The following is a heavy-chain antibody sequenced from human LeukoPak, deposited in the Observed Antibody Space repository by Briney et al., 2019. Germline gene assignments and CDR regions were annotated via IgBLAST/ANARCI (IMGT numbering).Heavy chain of an antibody. CDR3: ARDATHFDY. J-gene: IGHJ4*02. CDR1: GGSFSGYY. Sequence: SETLSLTCAVYGGSFSGYYWSWTRQPPGKGLEWIGEINHSGSTNYNPSLKSRVTISVDTSKNQFSLKLSSVTAADTAVYYCARDATHFDYWGQGTLVTVSS. V-gene: IGHV4-34*01. CDR2: INHSGST.